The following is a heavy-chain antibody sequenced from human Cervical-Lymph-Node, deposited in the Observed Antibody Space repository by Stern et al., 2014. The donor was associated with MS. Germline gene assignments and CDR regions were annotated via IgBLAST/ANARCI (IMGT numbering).Heavy chain of an antibody. CDR2: MYYSGST. J-gene: IGHJ5*02. D-gene: IGHD6-19*01. V-gene: IGHV4-61*01. Sequence: QVQLQESGPGLVKPSETLSLTCTVSGGSVSSGSYYWSWIRQPPGKGLEGIGYMYYSGSTNYHPALKSQVTISVDTSKNQFSLKLSSVTAAGTAVYYCARDSSGWYLNWFDPWGQGTLVTVSS. CDR3: ARDSSGWYLNWFDP. CDR1: GGSVSSGSYY.